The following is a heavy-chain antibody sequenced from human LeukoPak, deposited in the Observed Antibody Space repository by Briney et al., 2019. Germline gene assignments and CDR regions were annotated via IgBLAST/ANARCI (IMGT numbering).Heavy chain of an antibody. CDR1: GFTFSSYG. J-gene: IGHJ3*02. D-gene: IGHD2-21*01. Sequence: GGSLRLSCAASGFTFSSYGMHWVRQAPGKGLEWVATTSQDGSEKYYVDSVKGRFTISRDNAKNSLYLQMNSLRGEDTAVYYCARERGGLGWMVIARGLDAFDIWGQGTMVTVSS. CDR3: ARERGGLGWMVIARGLDAFDI. V-gene: IGHV3-7*01. CDR2: TSQDGSEK.